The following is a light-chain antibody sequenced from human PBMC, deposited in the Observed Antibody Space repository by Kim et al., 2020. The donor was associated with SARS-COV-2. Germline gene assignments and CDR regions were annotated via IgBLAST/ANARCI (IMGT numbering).Light chain of an antibody. CDR1: QSIFYSSLNRNY. V-gene: IGKV4-1*01. Sequence: TITCKPRQSIFYSSLNRNYLTLYQQKPGQPPKVLIYWASTRESGVPDLFSGSGSGTDFALTIRNVQAEDVAVYYCQQYYKPHEIAFGQGERLEIK. CDR2: WAS. J-gene: IGKJ5*01. CDR3: QQYYKPHEIA.